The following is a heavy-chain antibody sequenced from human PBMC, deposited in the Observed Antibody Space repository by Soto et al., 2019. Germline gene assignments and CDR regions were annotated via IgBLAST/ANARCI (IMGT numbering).Heavy chain of an antibody. CDR3: ATFTGVQQLVRGSDAVDI. J-gene: IGHJ3*02. Sequence: SETLCLTGPASGRSISSYYWRWIRQPSGQGTEWFGYIYYSGRANYNPSVKSGVTISVHTSKNQFSLKLSSVTAADTAVYYCATFTGVQQLVRGSDAVDIWGQGTMVTV. CDR1: GRSISSYY. D-gene: IGHD6-13*01. CDR2: IYYSGRA. V-gene: IGHV4-59*01.